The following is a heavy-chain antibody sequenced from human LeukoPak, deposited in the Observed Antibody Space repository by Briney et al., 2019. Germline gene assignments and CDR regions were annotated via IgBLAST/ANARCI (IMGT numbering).Heavy chain of an antibody. CDR1: GGTFSSYA. J-gene: IGHJ6*03. D-gene: IGHD5-24*01. Sequence: AASVKVSCKASGGTFSSYAISWVRPAPGKGLEGMGGIIPTIGTAKYAQKFQGRVTITPDKPTSTLYMALSSLRAGDTAVYYCARGIRLELATISGVPGPRYYYYYRDVWGKGTTVTVS. V-gene: IGHV1-69*06. CDR2: IIPTIGTA. CDR3: ARGIRLELATISGVPGPRYYYYYRDV.